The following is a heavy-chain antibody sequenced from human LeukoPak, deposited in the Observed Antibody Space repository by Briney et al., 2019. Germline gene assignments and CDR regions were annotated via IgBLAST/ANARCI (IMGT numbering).Heavy chain of an antibody. J-gene: IGHJ4*02. CDR3: RSGGAAPGSFDN. V-gene: IGHV3-7*01. CDR2: IKYDGNEE. D-gene: IGHD6-25*01. CDR1: GFPFSDYW. Sequence: PGGSLRLSCAASGFPFSDYWMSWMRQAPGKGLEWVANIKYDGNEEYYVDSVKGRFTISRDNAKNSLYLQLNSLRVEDTAVYYCRSGGAAPGSFDNWGQGTL.